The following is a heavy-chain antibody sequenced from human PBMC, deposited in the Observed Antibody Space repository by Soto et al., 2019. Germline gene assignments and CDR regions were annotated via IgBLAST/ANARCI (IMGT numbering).Heavy chain of an antibody. CDR1: GYSFTSYW. CDR3: TRDAPGIAATDAYYYGMDV. Sequence: PGASLKISCKGSGYSFTSYWIGWVRQMPGKGLEWMGIIYPGDSDTRYSPSFQGQVTISADKSISTAYLQWSSLKASDTAMYYCTRDAPGIAATDAYYYGMDVWGQGTTVTVSS. V-gene: IGHV5-51*01. CDR2: IYPGDSDT. J-gene: IGHJ6*02. D-gene: IGHD6-13*01.